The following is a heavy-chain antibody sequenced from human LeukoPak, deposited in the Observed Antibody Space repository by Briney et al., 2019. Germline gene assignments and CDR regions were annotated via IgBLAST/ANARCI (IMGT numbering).Heavy chain of an antibody. D-gene: IGHD3-22*01. CDR1: GDSVSSNSVA. Sequence: RSQTLSLTCAISGDSVSSNSVAWNWIRQSPSRGLEWLGRTYYRSKWYNGYAVSVKSRITINPDTSKNQYSLKLTSVTAADTAVYYCATYYDSIGYRFDYWGQGTLVTVSS. V-gene: IGHV6-1*01. CDR2: TYYRSKWYN. CDR3: ATYYDSIGYRFDY. J-gene: IGHJ4*01.